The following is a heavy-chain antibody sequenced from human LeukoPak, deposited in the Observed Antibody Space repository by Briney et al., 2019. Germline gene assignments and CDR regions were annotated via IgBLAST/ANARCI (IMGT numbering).Heavy chain of an antibody. CDR1: GGSISRTSYY. V-gene: IGHV4-39*01. D-gene: IGHD5-12*01. Sequence: SGTLSLTCTVSGGSISRTSYYWDWIRPPPGKGLEWIGNVFDSGSTHYNPSLKSRVTISVDTSKNQFSLRLSSVTAADTAVYYCARHTRPGHSGYENAFDIWGQGTMVTVSS. CDR3: ARHTRPGHSGYENAFDI. CDR2: VFDSGST. J-gene: IGHJ3*02.